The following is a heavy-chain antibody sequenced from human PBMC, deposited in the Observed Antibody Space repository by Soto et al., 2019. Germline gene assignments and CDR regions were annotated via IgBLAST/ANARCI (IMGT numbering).Heavy chain of an antibody. CDR1: GFTFSSYG. CDR3: ARESPITFGGVMDY. J-gene: IGHJ4*02. D-gene: IGHD3-16*01. CDR2: IWYDGSNK. V-gene: IGHV3-33*01. Sequence: GGSLRLSCAASGFTFSSYGMHWVRQAPGKGLEWVAVIWYDGSNKYYADSVKGRFTISRDNSKNTLYLQMNSLRAEDTAVYYCARESPITFGGVMDYWGQGTLVTVSS.